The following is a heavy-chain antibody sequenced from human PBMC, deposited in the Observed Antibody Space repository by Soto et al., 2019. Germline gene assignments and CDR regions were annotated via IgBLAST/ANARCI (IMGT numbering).Heavy chain of an antibody. V-gene: IGHV3-23*01. CDR2: ISGSGGIT. J-gene: IGHJ6*03. CDR3: AKSPAYCSGGTCYSDHYYYMDV. Sequence: EVQLLESGGGLVQPGGSLRLSCAASGFSFSNFPMSWVRQASGKGLEWVSAISGSGGITYSADSVKGRFTISRDNSKNTLYLQMVRLRVEDTAVYYCAKSPAYCSGGTCYSDHYYYMDVWGKGTAVTVSS. D-gene: IGHD2-15*01. CDR1: GFSFSNFP.